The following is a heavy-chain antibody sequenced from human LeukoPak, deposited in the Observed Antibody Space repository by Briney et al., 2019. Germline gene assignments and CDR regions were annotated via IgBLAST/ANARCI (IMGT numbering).Heavy chain of an antibody. CDR3: AKVLHPYSSNWEFDY. Sequence: PGGSLRLSCAASGFTFSSYGMTWVRQAPGKGLEWVSIVSGSGDNTNCADSVKGRFTISRDNSKNTLYLQMNSLRAADTALYYCAKVLHPYSSNWEFDYWGQGTLVTVSS. CDR2: VSGSGDNT. D-gene: IGHD6-13*01. V-gene: IGHV3-23*01. J-gene: IGHJ4*02. CDR1: GFTFSSYG.